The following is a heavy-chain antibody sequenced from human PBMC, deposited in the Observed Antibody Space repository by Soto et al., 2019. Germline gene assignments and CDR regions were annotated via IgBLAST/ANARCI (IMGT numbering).Heavy chain of an antibody. CDR1: GGSISSGDYY. D-gene: IGHD3-10*01. CDR3: PRVGLTHYYYYYGMGV. V-gene: IGHV4-30-4*01. J-gene: IGHJ6*02. Sequence: SETLSLTCTVSGGSISSGDYYWSWIRQPPGKGLEWIGYIYYSGSTYYNPSLKSRVTISVDTSKNQFSLKLSSVTAADTAVYYCPRVGLTHYYYYYGMGVWGQGTTVTVSS. CDR2: IYYSGST.